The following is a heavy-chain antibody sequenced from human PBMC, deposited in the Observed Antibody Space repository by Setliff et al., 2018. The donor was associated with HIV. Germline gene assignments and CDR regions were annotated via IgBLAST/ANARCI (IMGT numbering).Heavy chain of an antibody. D-gene: IGHD3-16*02. CDR3: ARGRDYVWGNYHYSGGGAFDI. CDR1: GVSFSNINYY. J-gene: IGHJ3*02. CDR2: ILYSGST. V-gene: IGHV4-39*01. Sequence: PSETLSLTCTVSGVSFSNINYYWAWIRHPPGMGLEWIANILYSGSTYYNPSLRSRVTISVDTSKNQCSLKLTSVTAADTAVYYCARGRDYVWGNYHYSGGGAFDIGGQGTAVTVSS.